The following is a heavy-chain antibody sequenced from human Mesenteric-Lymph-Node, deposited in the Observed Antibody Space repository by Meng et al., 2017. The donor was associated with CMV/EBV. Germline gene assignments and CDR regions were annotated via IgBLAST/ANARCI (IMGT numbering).Heavy chain of an antibody. J-gene: IGHJ4*02. CDR2: ISYDGSNK. CDR1: GFTFSSYA. V-gene: IGHV3-30-3*01. Sequence: GESLKISCAASGFTFSSYAMHWVPQAPGKGLEWVAVISYDGSNKYYADSVKGRFTISRDNSKNTLYLQMNSLRAEDTAVYYCARDMRGYCSSTSCYFGFFDYWGQGTLVTVSS. D-gene: IGHD2-2*01. CDR3: ARDMRGYCSSTSCYFGFFDY.